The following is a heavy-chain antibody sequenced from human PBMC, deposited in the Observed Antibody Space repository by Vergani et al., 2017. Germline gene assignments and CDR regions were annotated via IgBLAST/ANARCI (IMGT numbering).Heavy chain of an antibody. CDR1: GFTFSSYS. CDR2: IGSSSSYI. J-gene: IGHJ4*02. Sequence: EVQLVESGGGLVKPGGSLRLSCAASGFTFSSYSMNWVRQAPGKGLEWVSSIGSSSSYIYYADSVKGRFTISRDNAKNSLYLQMNSLRAEDTAVYYCARDRGRYSGCEGAVYWGQGTLVTVSS. V-gene: IGHV3-21*01. D-gene: IGHD5-12*01. CDR3: ARDRGRYSGCEGAVY.